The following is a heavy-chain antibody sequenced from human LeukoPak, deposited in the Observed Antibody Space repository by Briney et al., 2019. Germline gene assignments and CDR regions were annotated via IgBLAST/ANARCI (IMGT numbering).Heavy chain of an antibody. J-gene: IGHJ4*02. CDR3: ARPAYCGGDCYFDDY. CDR1: GGSISSSSYY. CDR2: IYYSGST. Sequence: SETLSLTCTVSGGSISSSSYYWGWIRQPPGKGLEWIGSIYYSGSTYYNPSLKSRVTISIDTSRNQFSLKLSSMTAADTAVYYCARPAYCGGDCYFDDYWGQGTLVTVSS. D-gene: IGHD2-21*02. V-gene: IGHV4-39*01.